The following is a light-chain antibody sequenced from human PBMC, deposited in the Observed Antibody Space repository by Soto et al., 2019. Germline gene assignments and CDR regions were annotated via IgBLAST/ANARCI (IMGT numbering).Light chain of an antibody. CDR1: SGSVSTNYY. V-gene: IGLV8-61*01. J-gene: IGLJ3*02. CDR2: STN. CDR3: VLYMAGGISV. Sequence: QAVVTQEPSFSVSPGGTVTLTCGLSSGSVSTNYYPIWYQQTPRQAPRTLIYSTNTRSSGVPDRFSGSILGNKAALTITGAHAEDESDYYCVLYMAGGISVFGGGTKLTVL.